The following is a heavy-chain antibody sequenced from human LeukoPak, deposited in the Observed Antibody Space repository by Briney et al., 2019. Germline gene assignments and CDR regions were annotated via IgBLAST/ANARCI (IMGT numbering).Heavy chain of an antibody. CDR1: GFTFNTYD. CDR3: TRKRGGAFDI. J-gene: IGHJ3*02. Sequence: PGGSLRLSCAASGFTFNTYDIPWVRQATGKGLKWVSAIRTAGHTYYSGAVKGRVTISREDAKTSLYLQMNSLRVGYTAVYYCTRKRGGAFDIWGQGTMVTVSS. V-gene: IGHV3-13*04. CDR2: IRTAGHT.